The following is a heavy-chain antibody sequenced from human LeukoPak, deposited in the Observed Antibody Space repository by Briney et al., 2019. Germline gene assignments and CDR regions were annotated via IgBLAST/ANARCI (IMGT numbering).Heavy chain of an antibody. D-gene: IGHD6-13*01. CDR1: GFTFRNYG. CDR2: IWSDGSTK. Sequence: PGGSLRLSCAASGFTFRNYGMHWVRQALGKGLEWVAVIWSDGSTKYYAESVQGRFTISRDTSKNRLYLQLNSLRVEDTAVFYCARDTSSSWYYFDHWGQGTLVTVSS. J-gene: IGHJ4*02. V-gene: IGHV3-33*01. CDR3: ARDTSSSWYYFDH.